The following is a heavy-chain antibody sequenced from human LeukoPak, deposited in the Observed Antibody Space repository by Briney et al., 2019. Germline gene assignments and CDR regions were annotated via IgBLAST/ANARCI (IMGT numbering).Heavy chain of an antibody. CDR3: ARPQGSSNYPYNY. D-gene: IGHD4-11*01. J-gene: IGHJ4*02. CDR2: IYHSGST. V-gene: IGHV4-38-2*01. Sequence: SETLSLTCAVSGYSISSGYYWGWIRQPPGKGLDWIGSIYHSGSTYYNPSPKSRVTISVDTSKNQFSLKLSSVTAADTAVYYCARPQGSSNYPYNYWGQGTLVTVSS. CDR1: GYSISSGYY.